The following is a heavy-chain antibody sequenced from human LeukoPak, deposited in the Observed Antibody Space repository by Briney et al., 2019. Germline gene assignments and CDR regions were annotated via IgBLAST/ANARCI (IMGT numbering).Heavy chain of an antibody. V-gene: IGHV4-4*02. Sequence: SETLSLTCAVSGGSISSSNWWSWVRQPPGKGLEWIGEIYHSGSTNYNPSLKSRVTISVDKSKNQFSLKLSSVTAADTAVYYCARTPPQDIVVVPAAIPAWFDPWGQGTLVTVSS. D-gene: IGHD2-2*02. J-gene: IGHJ5*02. CDR1: GGSISSSNW. CDR2: IYHSGST. CDR3: ARTPPQDIVVVPAAIPAWFDP.